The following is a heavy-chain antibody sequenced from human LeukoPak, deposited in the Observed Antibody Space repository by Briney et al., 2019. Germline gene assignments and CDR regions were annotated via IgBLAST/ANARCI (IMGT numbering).Heavy chain of an antibody. J-gene: IGHJ4*02. CDR2: ISDRGTST. D-gene: IGHD7-27*01. CDR1: VFIFRDYA. CDR3: VKTTRPLGAFDC. Sequence: GGSLRLSCAASVFIFRDYAMNWVRQAPGKGLEWVSGISDRGTSTSYADSVKGRFTVPRDNSKNMLYLQMNSLRDEDTAIYYCVKTTRPLGAFDCWGQGTLVTVSS. V-gene: IGHV3-23*01.